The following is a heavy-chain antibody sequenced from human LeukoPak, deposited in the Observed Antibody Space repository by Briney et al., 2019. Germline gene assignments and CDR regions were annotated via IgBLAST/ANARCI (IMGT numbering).Heavy chain of an antibody. CDR2: IYYTGST. D-gene: IGHD2-2*01. CDR3: AKAVVVVPADY. Sequence: SETLSLTCSVSSGFISSYYWTWIRQPPGKGLEWIGYIYYTGSTSYNPSLQSRVTISVDTSKNQFSLRLNSVTAADTAVYYCAKAVVVVPADYWGQGTLVTVSS. CDR1: SGFISSYY. V-gene: IGHV4-59*01. J-gene: IGHJ4*02.